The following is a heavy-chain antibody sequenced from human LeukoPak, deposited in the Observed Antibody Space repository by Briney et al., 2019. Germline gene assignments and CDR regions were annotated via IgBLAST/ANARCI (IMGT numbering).Heavy chain of an antibody. J-gene: IGHJ5*02. V-gene: IGHV1-2*02. CDR1: GYTFTGYY. Sequence: ASVKVSCKASGYTFTGYYMHWVRQAPRQGLEWMGWINPNSGGTNYAQKFQGRVTMTRDTSISTAYMELSRLRSDDTAVYYCARAGAIVVVPAENWFDPWGQGTLVTVSS. D-gene: IGHD2-2*01. CDR3: ARAGAIVVVPAENWFDP. CDR2: INPNSGGT.